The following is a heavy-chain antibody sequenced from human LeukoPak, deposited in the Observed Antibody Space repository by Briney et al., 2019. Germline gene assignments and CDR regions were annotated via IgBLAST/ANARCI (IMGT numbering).Heavy chain of an antibody. CDR1: GYTFTSYG. CDR2: ISAYNGNT. D-gene: IGHD5-12*01. Sequence: GASVKVSCKASGYTFTSYGISWVRQAPGQGLEWMGWISAYNGNTNYAQKLQGRVTMTTDTSTSTAYMELRSLRSDDTAVYYCASGLGGIVATAPPEYWGQGTLVTVSS. CDR3: ASGLGGIVATAPPEY. J-gene: IGHJ4*02. V-gene: IGHV1-18*01.